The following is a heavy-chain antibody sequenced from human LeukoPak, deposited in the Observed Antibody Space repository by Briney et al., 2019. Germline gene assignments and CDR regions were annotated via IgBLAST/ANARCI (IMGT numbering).Heavy chain of an antibody. V-gene: IGHV3-74*01. D-gene: IGHD3-3*01. CDR2: INTDGSST. CDR3: ARAYYDFWSGYRLNYYYYYMDV. Sequence: GGSLRLSCAASGFTFSSYWMHWVRQAPGKGLVWVSRINTDGSSTSYADSVKGRFTISRDNAKNTLYLQMNSLRAEDTAVYYCARAYYDFWSGYRLNYYYYYMDVWGKGTTVTVSS. J-gene: IGHJ6*03. CDR1: GFTFSSYW.